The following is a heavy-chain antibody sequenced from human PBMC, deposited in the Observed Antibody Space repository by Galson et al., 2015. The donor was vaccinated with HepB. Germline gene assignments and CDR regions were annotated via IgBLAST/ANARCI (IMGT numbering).Heavy chain of an antibody. CDR3: ARDRGEWLFWGWFDP. J-gene: IGHJ5*02. Sequence: CAISGDSVSSNSAAWNWIRQSPSRGLEWLGRTYYRSKWYNDYAVSVKSRITINPDTSKNQFSLQLNSVTPEDTAVYYCARDRGEWLFWGWFDPWGQGTLVTVSS. CDR1: GDSVSSNSAA. V-gene: IGHV6-1*01. CDR2: TYYRSKWYN. D-gene: IGHD3-3*01.